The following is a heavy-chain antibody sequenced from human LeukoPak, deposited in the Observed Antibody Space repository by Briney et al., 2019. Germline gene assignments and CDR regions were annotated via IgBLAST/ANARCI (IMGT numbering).Heavy chain of an antibody. V-gene: IGHV3-48*01. D-gene: IGHD6-13*01. CDR3: ARVGSRIAAAGTVY. CDR2: ISSSSSII. CDR1: GSTFSSYS. Sequence: GGSLRLSCAASGSTFSSYSMNWVRQAPGKGLEWVSYISSSSSIIYYADSVKGRFTISRDNAKNSLYLQMNSLRAEDTAVYYCARVGSRIAAAGTVYWGQGTLVTVSS. J-gene: IGHJ4*02.